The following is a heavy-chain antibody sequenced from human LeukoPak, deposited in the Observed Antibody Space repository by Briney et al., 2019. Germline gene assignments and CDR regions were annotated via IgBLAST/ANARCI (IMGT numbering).Heavy chain of an antibody. Sequence: SETLSLTCTVSGESLSGFYWTWIRQPPGKGLEWIGYIYYSGSTNYNPSLKSRVTISVDTSKNQFSLKLSSVTAADTAVYYCARASEDYYYYYMDVWGKGTTVTISS. CDR3: ARASEDYYYYYMDV. D-gene: IGHD1-14*01. J-gene: IGHJ6*03. V-gene: IGHV4-59*01. CDR2: IYYSGST. CDR1: GESLSGFY.